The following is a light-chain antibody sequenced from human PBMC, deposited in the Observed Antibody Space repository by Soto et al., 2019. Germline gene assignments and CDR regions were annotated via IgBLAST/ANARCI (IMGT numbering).Light chain of an antibody. CDR3: SSTAGNNNLV. Sequence: QSALTQSPSASGSPGQSVTISCTGTSSDVGSHNYVSWYQHHPGKAPKLMIYEVSKRPSGVHDRFSGSKSGNTASLTVSGLQADDEAVYYCSSTAGNNNLVFGGGTKVTVL. J-gene: IGLJ3*02. V-gene: IGLV2-8*01. CDR2: EVS. CDR1: SSDVGSHNY.